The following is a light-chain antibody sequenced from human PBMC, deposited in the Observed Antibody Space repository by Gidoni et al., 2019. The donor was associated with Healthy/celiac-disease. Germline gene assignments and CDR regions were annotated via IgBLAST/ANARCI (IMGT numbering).Light chain of an antibody. CDR1: QSVSSN. CDR2: GAS. CDR3: QQYNNWPET. V-gene: IGKV3-15*01. J-gene: IGKJ2*01. Sequence: EIVMTQSPATLSVSPGERAPLSCRARQSVSSNLAWYQQKPGQAPRLLSYGASTRPTGIPARFSGSGSGTEFTLTFSSLQSEDFAVYYCQQYNNWPETFGQWTKLEIQ.